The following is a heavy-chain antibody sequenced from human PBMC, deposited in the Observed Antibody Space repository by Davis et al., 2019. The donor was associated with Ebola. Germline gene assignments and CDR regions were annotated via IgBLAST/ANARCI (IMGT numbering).Heavy chain of an antibody. Sequence: GESLKISCAASGFTFSNYWMNWVRQAPGKGLEWIGQTKEDGSQQFYLDSLKGRFTISRDNANNSLYLQMNSLRAEDTAVYYCARDRGWLAHDYWSRGTLVTVSS. CDR1: GFTFSNYW. V-gene: IGHV3-7*01. CDR2: TKEDGSQQ. J-gene: IGHJ4*02. D-gene: IGHD3-22*01. CDR3: ARDRGWLAHDY.